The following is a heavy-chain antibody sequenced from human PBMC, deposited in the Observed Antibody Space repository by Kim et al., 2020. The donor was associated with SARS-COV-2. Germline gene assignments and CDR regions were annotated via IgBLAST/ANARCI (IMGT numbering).Heavy chain of an antibody. Sequence: GGSLRLSCAASGFTFSSYAMSWVRQAPGKGLEWVSAISVTGGRTYYADPVKGRFTISRDNSKSTLYLQMNSLRAEDTAIYYCAKDPSIFGVPISFDYWGQGSLVTVSS. V-gene: IGHV3-23*01. CDR3: AKDPSIFGVPISFDY. CDR2: ISVTGGRT. J-gene: IGHJ4*02. CDR1: GFTFSSYA. D-gene: IGHD3-3*01.